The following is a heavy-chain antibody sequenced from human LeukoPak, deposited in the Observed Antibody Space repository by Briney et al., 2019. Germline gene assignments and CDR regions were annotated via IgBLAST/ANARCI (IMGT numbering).Heavy chain of an antibody. V-gene: IGHV4-30-4*01. CDR3: ARVGWMVRGVTPFDY. D-gene: IGHD3-10*01. CDR2: IYYSGST. CDR1: GGSISSGDYY. J-gene: IGHJ4*02. Sequence: SETLSLTCTVSGGSISSGDYYWSWIRQPPGKGLEWIGYIYYSGSTYYNPSLKSRVTISVDTSKNQFSLKLSSVTAADTAVYYRARVGWMVRGVTPFDYWGQGTLVTVSS.